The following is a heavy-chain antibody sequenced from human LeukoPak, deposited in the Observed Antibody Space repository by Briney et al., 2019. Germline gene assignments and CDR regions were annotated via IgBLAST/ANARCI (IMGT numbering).Heavy chain of an antibody. J-gene: IGHJ6*03. CDR3: ARDFIAVAGFPGINFYYYYMDV. CDR1: GYTFTGYY. D-gene: IGHD6-19*01. CDR2: INPNSGGT. V-gene: IGHV1-2*02. Sequence: ASVKVSCKASGYTFTGYYMHWVRQAPGQGLEWMGWINPNSGGTNYAQKFQGRVTMTRDTSISTAYMELSRLRSDDTAVYYCARDFIAVAGFPGINFYYYYMDVWGKGTTVTVSS.